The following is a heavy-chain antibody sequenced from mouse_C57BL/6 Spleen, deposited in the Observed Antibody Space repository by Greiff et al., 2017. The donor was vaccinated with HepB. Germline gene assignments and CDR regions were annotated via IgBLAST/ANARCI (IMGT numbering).Heavy chain of an antibody. CDR1: GFTFSSYA. J-gene: IGHJ2*01. CDR2: ISDGGSYT. Sequence: EVQLQESGGGLVKPGGSLKLSCAASGFTFSSYAMSWVRQTPEKRLEWVATISDGGSYTYYPDNVKGRFTISRDNAKNNLYLQMSHLKSEDTAMYYCARVTTYFDYWGQGTTLTVSS. CDR3: ARVTTYFDY. D-gene: IGHD1-1*01. V-gene: IGHV5-4*01.